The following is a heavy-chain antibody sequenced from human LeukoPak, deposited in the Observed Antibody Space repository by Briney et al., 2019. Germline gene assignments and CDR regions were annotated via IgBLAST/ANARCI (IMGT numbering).Heavy chain of an antibody. Sequence: SGPTLVKPTQTLTLTCAFSGFSLSTSTVGVGWIRQPPGKALEWLALIYWNGDKHYSPSLKSRLTITKDTSKDHVALTMTHMDPVDTATYYCTRTYYDILTTPNWGQGTLVTVSS. D-gene: IGHD3-9*01. CDR2: IYWNGDK. CDR1: GFSLSTSTVG. V-gene: IGHV2-5*01. CDR3: TRTYYDILTTPN. J-gene: IGHJ4*02.